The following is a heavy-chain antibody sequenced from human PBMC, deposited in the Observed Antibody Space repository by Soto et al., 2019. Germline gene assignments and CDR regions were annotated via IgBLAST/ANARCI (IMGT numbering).Heavy chain of an antibody. CDR1: GFTIENSV. CDR2: ITGAGDGT. V-gene: IGHV3-74*01. J-gene: IGHJ3*01. D-gene: IGHD5-18*01. Sequence: EVQLVGSGGGLVQPGGSLRLSCVASGFTIENSVMHWVRQTPGKGLMSVSRITGAGDGTLYADSVQGRFTISRDNAKNTVYLHMTGLRVEETAVYYCARAQKWRQLSLNVFDLWGQGTTVTVSS. CDR3: ARAQKWRQLSLNVFDL.